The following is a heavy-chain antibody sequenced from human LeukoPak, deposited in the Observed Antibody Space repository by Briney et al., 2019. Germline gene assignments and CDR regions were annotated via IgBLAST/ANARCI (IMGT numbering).Heavy chain of an antibody. CDR1: GVSSCSDW. CDR3: ASFSSSRLGRDY. V-gene: IGHV3-7*01. CDR2: IKHEGREK. Sequence: GGALRLSCVDPGVSSCSDWMCWVRPALGGGVGWGANIKHEGREKCYVDSVHGRFTNSRDHAKNTLYLQMNSLRAEDTAVYYCASFSSSRLGRDYWRQGPLVPVSS. J-gene: IGHJ4*02. D-gene: IGHD6-13*01.